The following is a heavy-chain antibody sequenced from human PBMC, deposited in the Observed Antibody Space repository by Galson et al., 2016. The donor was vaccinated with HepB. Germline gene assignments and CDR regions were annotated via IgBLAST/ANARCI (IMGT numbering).Heavy chain of an antibody. D-gene: IGHD3/OR15-3a*01. CDR1: GFSFSRYG. J-gene: IGHJ4*02. CDR3: VKPMDPDPIDFLCDY. Sequence: SLRLSCAASGFSFSRYGMHWVRQAPGKGLEWVAVISNDGSSKYFADSVKGRFTISRDNSQNTLYLQMSSLRPDDTALYYCVKPMDPDPIDFLCDYWGQGTPVTVSS. CDR2: ISNDGSSK. V-gene: IGHV3-30*18.